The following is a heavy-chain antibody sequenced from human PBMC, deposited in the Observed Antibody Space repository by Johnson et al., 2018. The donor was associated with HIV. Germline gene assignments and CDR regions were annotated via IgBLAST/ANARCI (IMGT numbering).Heavy chain of an antibody. V-gene: IGHV3-30*02. CDR1: GFTFSSYG. CDR3: AKAQRVDCSGGSCYHDAFDS. Sequence: QVQLVESGGGVVQPGGSLRLSCAASGFTFSSYGMHWVRQAPGKGLEWVAFIRYDGSNKYYADSVKGRFTISRDISKNTLYLQMNSLRAEDTAVYYCAKAQRVDCSGGSCYHDAFDSWGQGTMVTVSS. CDR2: IRYDGSNK. J-gene: IGHJ3*02. D-gene: IGHD2-15*01.